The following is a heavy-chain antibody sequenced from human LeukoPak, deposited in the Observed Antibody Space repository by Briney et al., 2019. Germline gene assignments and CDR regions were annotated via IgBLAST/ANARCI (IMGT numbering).Heavy chain of an antibody. V-gene: IGHV1-18*01. Sequence: SVKVSCKASGYTFTSYCIIWVRQAARKGVEGMGWINPYNCNTNYQHNLQGRVTMTTATSTSPASMELSSLRYDDTAVYYCASDARGGRVTAAGTLTDDYYYYGMDVWGQGTTVTVSS. D-gene: IGHD6-13*01. CDR2: INPYNCNT. CDR3: ASDARGGRVTAAGTLTDDYYYYGMDV. CDR1: GYTFTSYC. J-gene: IGHJ6*02.